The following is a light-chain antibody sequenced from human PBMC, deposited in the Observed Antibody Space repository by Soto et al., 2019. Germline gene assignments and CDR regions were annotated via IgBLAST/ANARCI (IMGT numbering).Light chain of an antibody. Sequence: EIVLTQSPATLSLSPGDRATLSCGASQSVRSSYVAWYQQKAGLAPRLLIYDGSSRASGIPDRCSGSGSGTDFTLTIGRLEPEEFEVYYGQQYDNSSPLSFGGGTKVEMK. CDR1: QSVRSSY. V-gene: IGKV3D-20*01. CDR3: QQYDNSSPLS. J-gene: IGKJ4*01. CDR2: DGS.